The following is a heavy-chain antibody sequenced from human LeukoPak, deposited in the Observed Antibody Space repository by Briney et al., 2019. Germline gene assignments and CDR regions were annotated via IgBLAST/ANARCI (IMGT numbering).Heavy chain of an antibody. D-gene: IGHD3-22*01. CDR2: IISSRSYI. CDR3: ARDDVSKTYYYDSSGYPGTFEY. J-gene: IGHJ4*02. Sequence: GGSLRLSCAASGFTFSSYSMNWVRQAPGKGLECVSSIISSRSYIYYADSVKGRFTISRDNAKNSLYLQMNSLRAEDTAVYYCARDDVSKTYYYDSSGYPGTFEYWGQGTLVTVSS. V-gene: IGHV3-21*01. CDR1: GFTFSSYS.